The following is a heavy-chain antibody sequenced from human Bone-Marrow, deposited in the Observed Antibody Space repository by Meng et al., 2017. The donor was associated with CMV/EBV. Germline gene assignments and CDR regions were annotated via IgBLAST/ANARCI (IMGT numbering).Heavy chain of an antibody. CDR3: ATDLAALGTGWFDP. CDR2: INPKSGVT. CDR1: GYTFTGYY. Sequence: ASGYTFTGYYMHWVRQAPGQGLEWMGWINPKSGVTNFAQRFKGRVTMTRDTSISIGYMELSRLRSDDTAVYYCATDLAALGTGWFDPWGQGTLVTVSS. V-gene: IGHV1-2*02. J-gene: IGHJ5*02. D-gene: IGHD6-13*01.